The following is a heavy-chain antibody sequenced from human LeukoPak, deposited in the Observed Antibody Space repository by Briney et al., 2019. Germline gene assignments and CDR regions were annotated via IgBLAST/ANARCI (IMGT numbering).Heavy chain of an antibody. V-gene: IGHV3-23*01. J-gene: IGHJ4*02. CDR1: GFTFSSYA. D-gene: IGHD1-26*01. CDR2: ISGTTGNT. CDR3: ATPAYRDRGGFVY. Sequence: GGSLRLSCAASGFTFSSYAMFWVRQAPGQGLAWVSAISGTTGNTYYADSVKGRFTISRDNSKNTVYLQMNSLRAEDTAVYYCATPAYRDRGGFVYWGQGTLVTVSS.